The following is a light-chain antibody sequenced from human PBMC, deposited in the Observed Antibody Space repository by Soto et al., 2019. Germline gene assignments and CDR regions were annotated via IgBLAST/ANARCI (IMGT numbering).Light chain of an antibody. CDR3: QKFNNYPIT. CDR1: QSVSNY. J-gene: IGKJ5*01. V-gene: IGKV1-33*01. Sequence: DIQMTQSPSALSASVGGRVTITCRASQSVSNYLNWYQQKPGKAPKLLIYDASNLETGVPSRFSGSGSGTDFTFTISSLQPEDFATYYCQKFNNYPITFGQGTRREIK. CDR2: DAS.